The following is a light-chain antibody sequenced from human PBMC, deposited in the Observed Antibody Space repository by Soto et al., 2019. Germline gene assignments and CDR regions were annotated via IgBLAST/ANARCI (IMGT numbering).Light chain of an antibody. Sequence: EIVMTQSPAPLSVSPGERATPSCRASQSVSSNLAWYQQKPGQAPRLLIYGASTRATGIPARFSGSGSGTEFTLTISSLQSEDFAVYYCQQYNNWLTWTFGQGTKVDIK. CDR2: GAS. CDR1: QSVSSN. V-gene: IGKV3-15*01. CDR3: QQYNNWLTWT. J-gene: IGKJ1*01.